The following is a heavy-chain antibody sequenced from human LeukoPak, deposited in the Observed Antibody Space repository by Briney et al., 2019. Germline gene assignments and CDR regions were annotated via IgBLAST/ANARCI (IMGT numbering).Heavy chain of an antibody. CDR1: EFTFSSYG. J-gene: IGHJ4*02. CDR2: IRYDGTNK. Sequence: GGSLRLSCAASEFTFSSYGMHWVRQAPGKGLEWVASIRYDGTNKYYADSVKGRFSTSRDNSKHTLYLQMNSLRAEDTAVYYCAKGTKDYYGSGSFYLSRDHFISRWGQGTLVTVSS. V-gene: IGHV3-30*02. CDR3: AKGTKDYYGSGSFYLSRDHFISR. D-gene: IGHD3-10*01.